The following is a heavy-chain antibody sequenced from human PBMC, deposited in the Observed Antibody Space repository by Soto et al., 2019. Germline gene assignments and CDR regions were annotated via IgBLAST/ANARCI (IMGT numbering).Heavy chain of an antibody. V-gene: IGHV3-33*01. CDR2: IWYDGSNK. D-gene: IGHD2-2*01. Sequence: QVQLVESGGGVVQPGRSLRLSCAASGFTFRSYGMHWVRQAPGKGLEWVAVIWYDGSNKYYADSVKGRFTISRDNSKNTLYLQMNSLRAEDTAVYYCARDPSDCSSTSCYAPGGHYFDYWGQGTLVTVSS. CDR1: GFTFRSYG. J-gene: IGHJ4*02. CDR3: ARDPSDCSSTSCYAPGGHYFDY.